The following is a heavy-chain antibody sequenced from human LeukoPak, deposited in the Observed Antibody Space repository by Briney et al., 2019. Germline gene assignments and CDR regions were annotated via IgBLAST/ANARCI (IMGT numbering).Heavy chain of an antibody. J-gene: IGHJ4*02. Sequence: PGGSLRLPCAASGFTFSSYSMSWVRQAPGKGLDWVSAISSGGDDIHYSDSVKGRFTISRDDSKNTLYLQMSSLRAEDTAVYYCAKHQVRSHDYWGQGTLVTVSS. V-gene: IGHV3-23*01. CDR3: AKHQVRSHDY. CDR2: ISSGGDDI. CDR1: GFTFSSYS.